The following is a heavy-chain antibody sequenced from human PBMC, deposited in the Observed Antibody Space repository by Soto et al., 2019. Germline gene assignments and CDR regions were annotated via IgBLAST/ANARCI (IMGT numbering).Heavy chain of an antibody. CDR1: GFTFNFYS. CDR2: MSYDGTNK. CDR3: ARSRRPTTSFDY. D-gene: IGHD1-7*01. V-gene: IGHV3-30-3*01. Sequence: QVQLVESGGGVVQPGRSLKLSCTASGFTFNFYSIHWVRQAPGKGLEWVAVMSYDGTNKYYADSVRGRLTISRDNSKNTLYLQIDSLTTEDTAVFYCARSRRPTTSFDYWGQGTQVTVSS. J-gene: IGHJ4*02.